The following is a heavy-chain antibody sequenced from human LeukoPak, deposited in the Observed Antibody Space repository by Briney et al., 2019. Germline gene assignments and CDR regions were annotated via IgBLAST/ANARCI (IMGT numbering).Heavy chain of an antibody. Sequence: SVKVSCKASGGTFSSYAISWVRQAPGQGLEWMGRIIPIFGTANYAQKFQGRVTITTDESTSTAYMELSSLRSEDTAVYYCARSLYSCYVYWFDPWGQGTLVTVSS. D-gene: IGHD5-12*01. CDR2: IIPIFGTA. J-gene: IGHJ5*02. CDR3: ARSLYSCYVYWFDP. V-gene: IGHV1-69*05. CDR1: GGTFSSYA.